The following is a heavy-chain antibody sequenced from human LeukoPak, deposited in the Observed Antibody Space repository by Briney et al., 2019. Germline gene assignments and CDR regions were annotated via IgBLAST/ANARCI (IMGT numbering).Heavy chain of an antibody. CDR2: ISPYDGDT. CDR1: GYTFAIYG. J-gene: IGHJ5*02. Sequence: ASVKVSCKAPGYTFAIYGISWVRQAPGQGLEWMAWISPYDGDTNYAQNFEGRVTMTTETSTGTAYMELRSLRSDDTAIYYCARDYCTRGGDCYKEDLFDPWGQGTLVTVSS. CDR3: ARDYCTRGGDCYKEDLFDP. V-gene: IGHV1-18*01. D-gene: IGHD2-21*02.